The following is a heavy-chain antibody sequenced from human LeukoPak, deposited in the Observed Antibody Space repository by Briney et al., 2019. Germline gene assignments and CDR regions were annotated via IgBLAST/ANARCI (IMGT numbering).Heavy chain of an antibody. D-gene: IGHD5-18*01. V-gene: IGHV3-30*02. CDR2: IRYDGSNK. Sequence: PGGSLRLSCAASGFTFSSYGMHWVRQAPGKGLEWVAFIRYDGSNKYYADSVKGGFTISRDNSKNTLYLQMNSLRAEDTAVYYCEKDVEGYSYYYYYMDVWGKGTTVTVSS. CDR3: EKDVEGYSYYYYYMDV. J-gene: IGHJ6*03. CDR1: GFTFSSYG.